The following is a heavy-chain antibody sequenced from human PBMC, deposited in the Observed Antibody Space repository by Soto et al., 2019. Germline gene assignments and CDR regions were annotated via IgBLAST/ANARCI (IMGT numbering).Heavy chain of an antibody. CDR2: IDPSDSYT. V-gene: IGHV5-10-1*01. Sequence: GGSLKISCKGSGYSFTSYWISWVRQMPGKGLEWMGRIDPSDSYTNYSPSFQGHVTISADKSISTAYLQWSSLKASDTAMYYCARRPSLGHYYYGMDVWGQGTTVTVSS. CDR3: ARRPSLGHYYYGMDV. J-gene: IGHJ6*02. CDR1: GYSFTSYW.